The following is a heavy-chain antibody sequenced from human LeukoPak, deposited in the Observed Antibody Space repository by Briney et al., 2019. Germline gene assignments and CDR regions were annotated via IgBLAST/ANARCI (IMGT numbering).Heavy chain of an antibody. CDR3: ARHTSYYDSTGYYYGGDWFDP. CDR1: GGSISSYY. CDR2: IHYSGST. V-gene: IGHV4-59*08. Sequence: SETLSLTCTASGGSISSYYWSWIRQPPGKGLEWIGYIHYSGSTKYNPPLKSRVAISVDASKNQFSLKLSSVTAADTAVYYCARHTSYYDSTGYYYGGDWFDPWGQGTLVTVSS. J-gene: IGHJ5*02. D-gene: IGHD3-22*01.